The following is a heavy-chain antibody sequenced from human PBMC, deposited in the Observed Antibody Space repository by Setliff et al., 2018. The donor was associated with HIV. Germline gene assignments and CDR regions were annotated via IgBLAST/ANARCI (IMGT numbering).Heavy chain of an antibody. CDR3: ARSLREYSYGSPDY. V-gene: IGHV1-3*01. Sequence: ASVKVSCKASGYRFTGFAIHWVRQAPGQRFEWMGWINAGTGNTKYSQKFQDRVTISRDIHANTAYMELGSLRSEDTAIYYCARSLREYSYGSPDYWGPGTLVTVS. J-gene: IGHJ4*02. CDR1: GYRFTGFA. CDR2: INAGTGNT. D-gene: IGHD5-18*01.